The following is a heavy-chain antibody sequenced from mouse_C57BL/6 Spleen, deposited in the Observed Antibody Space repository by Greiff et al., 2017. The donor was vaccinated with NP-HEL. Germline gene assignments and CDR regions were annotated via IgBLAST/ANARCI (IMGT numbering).Heavy chain of an antibody. CDR2: IRLKSDNYAT. CDR1: GFTFSNYW. CDR3: TDITTVVPDY. J-gene: IGHJ2*01. Sequence: EVKLMESGGGLVQPGGSMKLSCVASGFTFSNYWMNWVRQSPEKGLEWVAQIRLKSDNYATHYAESVKGRFTISRDDSKSSVYLQMNNLRAEDTGIYYCTDITTVVPDYWGQGTTLTVSS. D-gene: IGHD1-1*01. V-gene: IGHV6-3*01.